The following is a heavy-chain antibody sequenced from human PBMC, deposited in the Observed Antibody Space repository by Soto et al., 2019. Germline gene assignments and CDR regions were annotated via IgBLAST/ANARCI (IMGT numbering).Heavy chain of an antibody. Sequence: GASVKVSCKASGGTFSSYAISWVRQAPGQGLEWMGGIIPILGTANYAQKFQGRVTITADESTSTAYMELSSLRSEDTAVYYCARSSGGVFGIIIEGSNWLAPWGQGYLVTASS. CDR1: GGTFSSYA. CDR3: ARSSGGVFGIIIEGSNWLAP. J-gene: IGHJ5*02. V-gene: IGHV1-69*13. D-gene: IGHD3-16*02. CDR2: IIPILGTA.